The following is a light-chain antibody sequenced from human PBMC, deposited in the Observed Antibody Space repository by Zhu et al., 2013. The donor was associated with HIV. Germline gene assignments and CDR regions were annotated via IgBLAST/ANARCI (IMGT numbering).Light chain of an antibody. J-gene: IGLJ2*01. CDR3: AAWDDSLSGVV. CDR2: EVS. CDR1: SSDVGGYNY. V-gene: IGLV2-14*01. Sequence: QSALTQPASVSGSPGQSITISCTGTSSDVGGYNYVSWYQQHPGKAPKLMIYEVSNRPSGVSNRFSGSKSGNTASLTISGLQAEDEADYYCAAWDDSLSGVVFGGGTKLTVL.